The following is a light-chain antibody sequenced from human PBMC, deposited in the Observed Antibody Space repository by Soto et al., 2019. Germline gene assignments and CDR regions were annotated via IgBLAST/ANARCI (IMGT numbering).Light chain of an antibody. CDR2: KAS. Sequence: DIQMTQSPSTLSVSVVDRVTITGRASQTIGSLFAWYQQKPGKAPKRLIDKASTLKSGVPSRLSGSGSGTEFTLTLSRLQPHNFATSYCHQYNTDSPRGRFGQGTRVDI. V-gene: IGKV1-5*03. J-gene: IGKJ1*01. CDR3: HQYNTDSPRGR. CDR1: QTIGSL.